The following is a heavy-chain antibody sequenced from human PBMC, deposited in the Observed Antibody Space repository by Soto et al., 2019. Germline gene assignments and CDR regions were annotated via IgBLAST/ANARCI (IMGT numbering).Heavy chain of an antibody. J-gene: IGHJ4*02. Sequence: QVQLVQSGAEVKKPGSSVKVSCKASGGTFSSYAISWMRQAPGQGSEWMGLIIPMLGTANYAQKFQGRVTITAAESTSTTYMELSSLRSEDRAVYYCARDFDCSGGSCYSLGYWGQGTLVTVAS. CDR3: ARDFDCSGGSCYSLGY. V-gene: IGHV1-69*01. CDR1: GGTFSSYA. CDR2: IIPMLGTA. D-gene: IGHD2-15*01.